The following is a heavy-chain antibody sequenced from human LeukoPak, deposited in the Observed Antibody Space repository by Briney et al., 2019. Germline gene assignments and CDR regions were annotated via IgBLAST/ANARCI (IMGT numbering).Heavy chain of an antibody. J-gene: IGHJ5*02. Sequence: ASVKVSCKASGYTFTGYYMHWVRQAPGQGLEWMGWINPNSGGTNYAQKFQGRVTMTRDTSISTACMELSRLRSDDTAVYYCASSEAVAGTRNWFDPRGQGTLVTVSS. CDR2: INPNSGGT. V-gene: IGHV1-2*02. D-gene: IGHD6-19*01. CDR3: ASSEAVAGTRNWFDP. CDR1: GYTFTGYY.